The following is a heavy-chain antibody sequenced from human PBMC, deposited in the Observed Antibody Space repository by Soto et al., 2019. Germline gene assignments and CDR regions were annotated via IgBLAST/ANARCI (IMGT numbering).Heavy chain of an antibody. D-gene: IGHD3-10*01. J-gene: IGHJ4*02. CDR1: GYSISSYYY. CDR2: IYNSGST. Sequence: SETLSLTCAVSGYSISSYYYRGCIQPPPGKGLEWIGSIYNSGSTYYNPSLKSRVTTSIDTSKNKVPLNMSTLTAADTAIYFCARERENEYGSWLNFECLGQGNLVPGSS. CDR3: ARERENEYGSWLNFEC. V-gene: IGHV4-38-2*02.